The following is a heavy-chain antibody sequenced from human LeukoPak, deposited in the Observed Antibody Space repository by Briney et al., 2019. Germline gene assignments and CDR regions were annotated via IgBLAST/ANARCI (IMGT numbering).Heavy chain of an antibody. D-gene: IGHD2-21*02. V-gene: IGHV3-21*01. CDR3: ARVDRDCGGDCYPDRFDP. CDR1: GFTFSSYN. CDR2: ISSSSSYI. Sequence: PGGSLRLSCAASGFTFSSYNMNWVRQAPGKGLEWVSSISSSSSYIYYADSAKGRFTISRDNAKNSLYLQMNSLRAEDTAVYYCARVDRDCGGDCYPDRFDPWGQGTLVTVSS. J-gene: IGHJ5*02.